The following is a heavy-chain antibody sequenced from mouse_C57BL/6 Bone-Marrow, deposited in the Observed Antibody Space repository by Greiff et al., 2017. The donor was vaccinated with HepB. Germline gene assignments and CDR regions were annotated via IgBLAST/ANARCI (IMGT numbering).Heavy chain of an antibody. Sequence: PGASVKLSCKASGYTFTSYWMHWVKQRPGQGLEWIGMIHPNSGSTNYNEKFKSKATLTVDKSSSTAYMQLSSLTSEDSAVYYCARYHYGSSYLDYWGQGTTLTVSS. CDR3: ARYHYGSSYLDY. D-gene: IGHD1-1*01. V-gene: IGHV1-64*01. CDR1: GYTFTSYW. CDR2: IHPNSGST. J-gene: IGHJ2*01.